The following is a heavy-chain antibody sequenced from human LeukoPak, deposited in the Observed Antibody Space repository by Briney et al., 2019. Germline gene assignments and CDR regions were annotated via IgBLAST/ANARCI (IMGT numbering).Heavy chain of an antibody. V-gene: IGHV4-31*03. CDR2: IYYSGST. D-gene: IGHD2-2*01. Sequence: SETLSLTCTVSGDSISTGGCYWAWIRQHRERGLEWIGYIYYSGSTHYNPSLQSRVTISVDTSKNQFSLNLNSVTAADTAVYYCARVIVVVPIGVYHYYAMDVWGQGTTVTVSS. CDR3: ARVIVVVPIGVYHYYAMDV. J-gene: IGHJ6*02. CDR1: GDSISTGGCY.